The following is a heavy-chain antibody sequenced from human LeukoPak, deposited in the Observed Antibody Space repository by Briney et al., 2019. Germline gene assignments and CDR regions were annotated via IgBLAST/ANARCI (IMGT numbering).Heavy chain of an antibody. J-gene: IGHJ4*02. CDR2: IYYSESI. Sequence: SETLSLTCTVSGGSISSPSYSWGWIRQPPGKGLEWIGTIYYSESIYYNPSLKSRVTISVDTSKNQFSLGLTSVTAADTAVYYCARHLSGSYSNDVGFEYWGQGTLVTVSS. CDR3: ARHLSGSYSNDVGFEY. CDR1: GGSISSPSYS. D-gene: IGHD1-26*01. V-gene: IGHV4-39*01.